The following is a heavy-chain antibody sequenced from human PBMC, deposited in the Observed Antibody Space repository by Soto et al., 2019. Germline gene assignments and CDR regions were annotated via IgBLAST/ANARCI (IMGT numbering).Heavy chain of an antibody. CDR2: IYYSGST. CDR3: ARHGIGWAALRFDY. CDR1: GGSISSSSYY. D-gene: IGHD4-17*01. V-gene: IGHV4-39*01. Sequence: PSETLSLTCTVSGGSISSSSYYWGWIRQPPGKGLEWIGSIYYSGSTYYNPSLKSRVTISVDTSKNQFSLKLSSVTAVVTVVYYRARHGIGWAALRFDYWGQGTLVTVSS. J-gene: IGHJ4*02.